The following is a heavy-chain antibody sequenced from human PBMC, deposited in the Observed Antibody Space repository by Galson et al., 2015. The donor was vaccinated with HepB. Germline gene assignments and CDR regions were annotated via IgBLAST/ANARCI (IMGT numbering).Heavy chain of an antibody. Sequence: SVKVSCKASGGTFSSHGITWVRQAPEQGLEWMARIIPIVGKADYAQKFQGRVTITADKSTSTAFMEVRSLRSEDTAVYYCARDKNDFWSYFASDTWGQGTLVTVSS. CDR2: IIPIVGKA. D-gene: IGHD3-3*01. CDR1: GGTFSSHG. J-gene: IGHJ5*02. CDR3: ARDKNDFWSYFASDT. V-gene: IGHV1-69*04.